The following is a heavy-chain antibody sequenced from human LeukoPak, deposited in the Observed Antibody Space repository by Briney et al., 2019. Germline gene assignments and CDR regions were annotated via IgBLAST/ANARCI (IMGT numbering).Heavy chain of an antibody. J-gene: IGHJ4*02. V-gene: IGHV3-7*02. CDR3: AKTSLGGYVWY. D-gene: IGHD3-16*01. CDR1: GFTFSNYW. Sequence: GGSLRLSCAASGFTFSNYWMNWVRQAPGKGLEWVANIKEDGSEKYYVDSVKGRFTISRDNAKNSLYLQMNSLRAEDTAVYYCAKTSLGGYVWYWGQGTLVTVSS. CDR2: IKEDGSEK.